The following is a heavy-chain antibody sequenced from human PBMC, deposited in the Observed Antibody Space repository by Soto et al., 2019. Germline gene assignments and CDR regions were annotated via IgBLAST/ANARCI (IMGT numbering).Heavy chain of an antibody. V-gene: IGHV3-53*01. CDR2: IYSGGST. J-gene: IGHJ4*02. Sequence: VGSLRLSCAASGLTVSSNYMSWVRQAPGKGLEWVSVIYSGGSTYYADSVKGRFTISRDNSKNTVYLQMNSLRAEDTAIYYCARDPPNYYDTTGFDYWGQGTLVTVSS. CDR3: ARDPPNYYDTTGFDY. CDR1: GLTVSSNY. D-gene: IGHD3-22*01.